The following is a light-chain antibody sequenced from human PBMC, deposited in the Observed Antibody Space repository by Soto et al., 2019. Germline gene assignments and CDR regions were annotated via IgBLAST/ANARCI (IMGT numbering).Light chain of an antibody. CDR1: QSVSSY. CDR2: GAS. J-gene: IGKJ3*01. Sequence: EIVLTQSPATLSLSPGERATLSCRASQSVSSYLAWYQQKPGQAPRLLVYGASTRATGIPDRFSGSGSGTDFTLTINRLEPEDFAVYYCQQYGSSPFTFGPGTKVDIK. CDR3: QQYGSSPFT. V-gene: IGKV3-20*01.